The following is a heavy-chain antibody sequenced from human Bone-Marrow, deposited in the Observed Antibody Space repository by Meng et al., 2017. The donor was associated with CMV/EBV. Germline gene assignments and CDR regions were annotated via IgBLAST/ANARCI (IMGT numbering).Heavy chain of an antibody. CDR3: ARDGSTSLFHYHGMDV. CDR1: GITFSSYG. D-gene: IGHD6-13*01. V-gene: IGHV3-30*02. CDR2: IHYDGSSA. J-gene: IGHJ6*02. Sequence: GGSLRLSCAASGITFSSYGMHWDRQAPGKGLECVAFIHYDGSSASYADFVKGRFTISRANSKNTLYLQMSSLRTEDTAVYYCARDGSTSLFHYHGMDVWGQGTTVTVSS.